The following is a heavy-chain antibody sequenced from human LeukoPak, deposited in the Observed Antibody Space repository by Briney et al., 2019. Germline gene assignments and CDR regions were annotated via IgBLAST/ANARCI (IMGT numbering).Heavy chain of an antibody. CDR3: ARDYDILTGWFDP. CDR2: IIPIFGTA. V-gene: IGHV1-69*06. J-gene: IGHJ5*02. D-gene: IGHD3-9*01. CDR1: GGTFSSYA. Sequence: GASVKVSCKASGGTFSSYAINWVRQAPGQGLEWMGGIIPIFGTANYAQKFQGRVTITADKSTSTAYMELSSLRSEDTAVYYCARDYDILTGWFDPWGQGTLVTVSS.